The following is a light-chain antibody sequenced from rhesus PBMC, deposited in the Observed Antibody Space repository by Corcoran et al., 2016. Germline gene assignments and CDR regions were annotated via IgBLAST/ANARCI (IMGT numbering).Light chain of an antibody. Sequence: DIQMTQSPSSLSASVGDTVTITCRASQGISSWLAWYQQKPGKAPKLLIYKASSLQSWVPSRFSGRGSGTDFTLTISSLQSEDFATYYCQQYSSRPLTFGGGTKVELK. CDR2: KAS. CDR1: QGISSW. CDR3: QQYSSRPLT. J-gene: IGKJ4*01. V-gene: IGKV1-22*01.